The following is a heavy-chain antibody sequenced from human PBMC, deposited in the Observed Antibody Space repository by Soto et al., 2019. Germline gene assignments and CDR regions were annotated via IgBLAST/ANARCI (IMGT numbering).Heavy chain of an antibody. V-gene: IGHV5-51*01. CDR1: GYSFTSYW. CDR2: IYPGDSDT. Sequence: GESLKISCKGSGYSFTSYWIGWVRQMPGKGLEWMGIIYPGDSDTRYSPSFQGQVTISADKSISTAYLQWSSLKASDTAMYYCARTIGVVATIVDYYYGMDVWGQGTTVTVS. CDR3: ARTIGVVATIVDYYYGMDV. D-gene: IGHD5-12*01. J-gene: IGHJ6*02.